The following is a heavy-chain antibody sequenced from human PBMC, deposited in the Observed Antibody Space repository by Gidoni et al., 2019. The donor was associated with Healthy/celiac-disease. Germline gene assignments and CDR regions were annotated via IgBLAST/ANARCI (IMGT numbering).Heavy chain of an antibody. CDR2: ISGSGGST. Sequence: EVQLLESGGGLVQPGGSLRLSCAASGFTFSSHAMSWVRQAPGKGLEWVSAISGSGGSTYYADAVKGRFTISRDNSKNTLYLQMNSLRAEDTAVYYCATFPRFLEWPYYYYYYMDVWGKGTTVTVSS. J-gene: IGHJ6*03. CDR3: ATFPRFLEWPYYYYYYMDV. V-gene: IGHV3-23*01. D-gene: IGHD3-3*01. CDR1: GFTFSSHA.